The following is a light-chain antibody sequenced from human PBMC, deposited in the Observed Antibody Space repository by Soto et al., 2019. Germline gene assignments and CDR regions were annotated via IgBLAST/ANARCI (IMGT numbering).Light chain of an antibody. CDR2: CXS. V-gene: IGKV3-20*01. CDR1: HRLSTSY. J-gene: IGKJ4*02. Sequence: IMLTQSPATRSFSPGERSTLSCSPCHRLSTSYLLWEQQKPGQAPRXLXYCXSSSANGSPDSFSGSGSGTDFTRTISRLDPEDCDTYYWHQYGRSPRTFGGGTKVDIK. CDR3: HQYGRSPRT.